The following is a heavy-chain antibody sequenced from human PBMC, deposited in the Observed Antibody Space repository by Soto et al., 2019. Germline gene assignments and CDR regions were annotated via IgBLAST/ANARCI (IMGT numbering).Heavy chain of an antibody. D-gene: IGHD5-12*01. CDR1: GYSFTSYW. J-gene: IGHJ4*01. CDR3: SRLYSGFDFFGSEN. Sequence: PVESLKISCKGSGYSFTSYWIGWVRQIPWKGLEWMGIIYPCDSDTRYSPSFQGQVTISADKSISTAYLQWSSLKASDTAMYYCSRLYSGFDFFGSENWGKGNMVNV. V-gene: IGHV5-51*01. CDR2: IYPCDSDT.